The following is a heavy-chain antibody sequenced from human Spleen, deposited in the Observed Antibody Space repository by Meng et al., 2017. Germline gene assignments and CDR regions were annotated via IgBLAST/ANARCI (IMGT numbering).Heavy chain of an antibody. V-gene: IGHV3-NL1*01. CDR3: ARDRRGRMEPRDY. Sequence: GESLKISCAASGFTFSSYGMHRVRQAPGRGLEWVSSISGGSDSTGSGTTSYYANSLKSRFAISRDNSKNTVYLQMNSLRVEDTAVYYCARDRRGRMEPRDYWGQGTLVTVSS. CDR1: GFTFSSYG. CDR2: ISGGSDSTGSGTTS. J-gene: IGHJ4*02. D-gene: IGHD1-14*01.